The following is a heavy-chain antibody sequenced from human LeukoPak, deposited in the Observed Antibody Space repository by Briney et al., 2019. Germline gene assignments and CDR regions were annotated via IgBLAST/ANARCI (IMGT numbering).Heavy chain of an antibody. J-gene: IGHJ4*02. D-gene: IGHD4-17*01. Sequence: SETLSLTCTVSGGSISSSSYYWGWIRQPPGKGLEWIGSIYYSGSTYYNPSLKRRVTISVDTSKNQFSLKLSSVTAADTAVYYCASSYGDYRPFDYWGQGTLVTVSS. V-gene: IGHV4-39*01. CDR2: IYYSGST. CDR1: GGSISSSSYY. CDR3: ASSYGDYRPFDY.